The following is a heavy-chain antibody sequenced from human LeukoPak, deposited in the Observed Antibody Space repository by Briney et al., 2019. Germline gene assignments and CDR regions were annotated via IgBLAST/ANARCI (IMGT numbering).Heavy chain of an antibody. D-gene: IGHD3-22*01. CDR1: GYTFTSYG. CDR2: ISAYNGNT. Sequence: ASVKVSCKASGYTFTSYGISWVRQAPGQGLEWMGWISAYNGNTNYAQKLQGKVTMTTDTSTSTAYMELRSLRSDDTAVYYCARGEDYYDSSGYGYWGQGTLDTVSS. CDR3: ARGEDYYDSSGYGY. J-gene: IGHJ4*02. V-gene: IGHV1-18*01.